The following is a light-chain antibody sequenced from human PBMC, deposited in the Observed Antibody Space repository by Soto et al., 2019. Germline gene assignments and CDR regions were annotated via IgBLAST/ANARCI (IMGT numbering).Light chain of an antibody. CDR3: QQYGNSPIT. CDR1: HSVSSY. J-gene: IGKJ5*01. Sequence: DIVLTQSPGTLSLSTGERATLSCRASHSVSSYLAWYQQKPGQAPKLLIYDASSTATGIPDRFSGSGSGTDFTLTISRLEPEDFAVYYCQQYGNSPITFGQGTRLEIK. CDR2: DAS. V-gene: IGKV3-20*01.